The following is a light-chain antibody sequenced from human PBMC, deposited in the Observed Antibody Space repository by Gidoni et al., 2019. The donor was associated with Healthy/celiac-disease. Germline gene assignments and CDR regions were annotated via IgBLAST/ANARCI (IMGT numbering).Light chain of an antibody. CDR1: QSVSSN. Sequence: EIVMTQSPATLSVSPGERATLSGRANQSVSSNFAWYQQKPGQAPRLLIYGASTRATGIPARFSGSGSGTVFIPTISSLQSEDFAVYYCQQYNNWPGTFGQGTKVEIK. J-gene: IGKJ1*01. V-gene: IGKV3-15*01. CDR3: QQYNNWPGT. CDR2: GAS.